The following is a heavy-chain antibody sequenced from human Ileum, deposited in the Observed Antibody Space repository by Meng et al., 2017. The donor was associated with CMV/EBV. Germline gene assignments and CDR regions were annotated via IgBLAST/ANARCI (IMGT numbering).Heavy chain of an antibody. J-gene: IGHJ4*02. CDR1: GGSIGSSKW. Sequence: CAVAGGSIGSSKWWSWVGQPPGKGLEWIRKNYQSGRSNYNPSLKSRVTISVDKSKNQFSLKLSSVTAADTAVYYCASKWSRFDYWGQGTLVTVSS. CDR3: ASKWSRFDY. V-gene: IGHV4-4*02. D-gene: IGHD3-3*01. CDR2: NYQSGRS.